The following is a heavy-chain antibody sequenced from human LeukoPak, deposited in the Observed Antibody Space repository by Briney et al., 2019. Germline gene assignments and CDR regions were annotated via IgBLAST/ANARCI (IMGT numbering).Heavy chain of an antibody. V-gene: IGHV3-74*01. CDR1: GFTFSSYW. CDR3: TRAYNSHFDY. J-gene: IGHJ4*02. D-gene: IGHD1-1*01. CDR2: IKSDGSST. Sequence: PGGSLRLSCAASGFTFSSYWMHWVRQAPGKGLVCVSRIKSDGSSTSYADSVKGRFTISRHDAKNTLYLQMNNLRAEDTAVYYCTRAYNSHFDYWGQAVPATVSS.